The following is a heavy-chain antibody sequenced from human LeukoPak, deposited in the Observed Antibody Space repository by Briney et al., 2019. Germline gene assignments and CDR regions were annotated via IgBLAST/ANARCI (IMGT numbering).Heavy chain of an antibody. CDR2: INYEGSTT. D-gene: IGHD5-12*01. CDR3: ARDEATAGPFYYYYYMDV. J-gene: IGHJ6*03. CDR1: GITLSNYW. Sequence: GGSLRLSCAASGITLSNYWMHWVRQVPGKGLVWVSRINYEGSTTSYADSVKGRFTISRDNAKNSLYLQMNSLRAEDTAVYYCARDEATAGPFYYYYYMDVWGKGTTVTVSS. V-gene: IGHV3-74*01.